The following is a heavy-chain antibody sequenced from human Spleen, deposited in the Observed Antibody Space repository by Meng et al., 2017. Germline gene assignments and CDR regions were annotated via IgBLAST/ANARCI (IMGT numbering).Heavy chain of an antibody. CDR1: GGSFSDYY. D-gene: IGHD4-11*01. Sequence: QGNLNEWGPGLLKPSETLSLTCVVPGGSFSDYYWSWIRQPPGKGLEWIGEINHSGSTNYNPSLESRATISVDTSQNNLSLKLSSVTAADSAVYYCARGPTTMAHDFDYWGSAPGHRLL. CDR3: ARGPTTMAHDFDY. CDR2: INHSGST. V-gene: IGHV4-34*01. J-gene: IGHJ4*01.